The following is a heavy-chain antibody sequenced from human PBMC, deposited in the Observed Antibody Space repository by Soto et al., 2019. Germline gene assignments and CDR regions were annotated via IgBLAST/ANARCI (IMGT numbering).Heavy chain of an antibody. CDR3: ARSSYSSSYNYIDY. V-gene: IGHV4-34*01. J-gene: IGHJ4*02. Sequence: SETLSLTCAVYGGSFSGYYWSWIRQPPGKGLEWIGEINHSGSTNYNPSLKSRVTISVDTSKNQFSLKLSSVTAADTAVYYCARSSYSSSYNYIDYWGQGTLVTVSS. D-gene: IGHD6-6*01. CDR2: INHSGST. CDR1: GGSFSGYY.